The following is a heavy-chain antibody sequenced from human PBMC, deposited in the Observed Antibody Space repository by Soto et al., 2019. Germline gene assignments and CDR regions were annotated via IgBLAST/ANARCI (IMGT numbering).Heavy chain of an antibody. V-gene: IGHV1-69*04. CDR1: GGTFSTYT. J-gene: IGHJ4*02. D-gene: IGHD5-12*01. Sequence: SSVKVSCKDSGGTFSTYTISWVRQAPGQGLEWMGRIIPIIGIINYAQKFQGRITMTRDTSTSTVYMELSSLRSEDTAVYYCARDRDGYNSEFDYWGQGTLVTVSS. CDR3: ARDRDGYNSEFDY. CDR2: IIPIIGII.